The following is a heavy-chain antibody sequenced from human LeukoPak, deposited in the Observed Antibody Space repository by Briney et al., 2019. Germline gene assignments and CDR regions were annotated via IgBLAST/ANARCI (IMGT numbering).Heavy chain of an antibody. V-gene: IGHV4-34*01. CDR2: INHSGST. Sequence: SETLSLTCAVYGGSFSGYYWSWIRQPPGKGLEWIGEINHSGSTNYNPSLKSRVTISVDTSKNQFSLKLSSVTAADTAVYYCARRQGYTYYYGSGSQNPYYFDYWGQGTLVTVSS. CDR3: ARRQGYTYYYGSGSQNPYYFDY. J-gene: IGHJ4*02. CDR1: GGSFSGYY. D-gene: IGHD3-10*01.